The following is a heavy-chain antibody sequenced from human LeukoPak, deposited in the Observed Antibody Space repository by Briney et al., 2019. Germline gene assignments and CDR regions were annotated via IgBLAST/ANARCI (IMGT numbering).Heavy chain of an antibody. J-gene: IGHJ3*02. V-gene: IGHV3-49*04. D-gene: IGHD3-3*01. CDR2: IRSKVYGGTT. CDR3: TTVTIVGVVDAFDI. CDR1: GFIFGDYA. Sequence: TGGSLRLSRTADGFIFGDYAMSWVRQAPGKGLEWVGFIRSKVYGGTTEYAASVKVRFTISRDDSKSIAYLQMTSLKAEDAGVYYCTTVTIVGVVDAFDIWGQGTMVTVSS.